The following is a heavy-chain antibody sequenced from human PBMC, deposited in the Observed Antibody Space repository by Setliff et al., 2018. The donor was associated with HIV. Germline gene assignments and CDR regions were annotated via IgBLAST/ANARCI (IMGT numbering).Heavy chain of an antibody. Sequence: ASVKVSCKASGYTFTSYYMHWVRQAPGQGLEWMGLINPSGDITSYAEKFQGSVTMTRDTSTSTVYMELRSLRSEDTAIYYCASKGGSGNYPDSDAFDIWGQGTLVTVSS. CDR2: INPSGDIT. J-gene: IGHJ3*02. CDR3: ASKGGSGNYPDSDAFDI. D-gene: IGHD3-10*01. CDR1: GYTFTSYY. V-gene: IGHV1-46*01.